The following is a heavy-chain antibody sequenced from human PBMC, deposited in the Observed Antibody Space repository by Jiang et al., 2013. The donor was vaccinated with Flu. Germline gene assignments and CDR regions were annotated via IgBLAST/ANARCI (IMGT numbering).Heavy chain of an antibody. CDR3: ARGLPRIDGGPRRLGWFDP. Sequence: GPGLVKPSETLSLTCTVSGGSVSSYYWSWIRQPPGKGLEWIGYIYYSGSTNYNPSLKSRVTISVDTSKNQFSLKLSSVTAADTAVYYCARGLPRIDGGPRRLGWFDPWGPGNPGHRLL. D-gene: IGHD3-16*01. CDR2: IYYSGST. V-gene: IGHV4-59*02. J-gene: IGHJ5*02. CDR1: GGSVSSYY.